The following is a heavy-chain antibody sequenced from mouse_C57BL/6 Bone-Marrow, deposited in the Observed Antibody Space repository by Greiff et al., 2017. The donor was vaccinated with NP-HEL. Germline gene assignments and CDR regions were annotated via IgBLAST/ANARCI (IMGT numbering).Heavy chain of an antibody. D-gene: IGHD1-1*01. CDR1: GFNIKDDY. J-gene: IGHJ3*01. CDR3: TKGDYGSSSLDY. V-gene: IGHV14-4*01. Sequence: VQLQQSGAELVRPGASVKLSCTASGFNIKDDYMHWVKQRPEQGLEWIGWIDPENGDTEYASKFQGKATITADTSSNTAYLQLSSLTSEDTAVYYCTKGDYGSSSLDYWGQGTLVTVSA. CDR2: IDPENGDT.